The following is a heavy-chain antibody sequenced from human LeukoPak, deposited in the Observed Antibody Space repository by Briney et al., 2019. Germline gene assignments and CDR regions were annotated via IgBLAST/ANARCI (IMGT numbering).Heavy chain of an antibody. V-gene: IGHV3-21*01. CDR3: ARDLVVVGATDY. J-gene: IGHJ4*02. CDR1: GFTFSSYS. D-gene: IGHD1-26*01. Sequence: GGTLRLSCAASGFTFSSYSMNWVRQAPGKGLEGVSSISSSSSYIYYADSVKGRFTISRDNAKNSLYLQMNSLRAEDTAVYYCARDLVVVGATDYWGQGTLVTVSS. CDR2: ISSSSSYI.